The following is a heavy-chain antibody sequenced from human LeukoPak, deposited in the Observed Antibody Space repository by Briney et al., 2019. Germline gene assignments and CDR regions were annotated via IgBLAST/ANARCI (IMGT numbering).Heavy chain of an antibody. J-gene: IGHJ4*02. CDR3: ARGVYSSSWAPFDY. D-gene: IGHD6-13*01. Sequence: SETLSLTCAVYGGSFSGYYWSWIRQPPGKGLEWIGEINHSGSTNYNPSLKSRVTTSVDTSKNQFSLKLSSVTAADTAVYYCARGVYSSSWAPFDYWGQGTLVTVSS. CDR2: INHSGST. V-gene: IGHV4-34*01. CDR1: GGSFSGYY.